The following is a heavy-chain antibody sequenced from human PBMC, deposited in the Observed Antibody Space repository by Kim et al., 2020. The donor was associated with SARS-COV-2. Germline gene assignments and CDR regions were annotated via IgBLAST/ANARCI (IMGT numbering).Heavy chain of an antibody. Sequence: GGSLRLSCAASGFTFSSYAMHWVRQAPGKGLEWVAVISYDGSNKYYADSVKGRFTISRDNSKNTLYLQMNSLRAEDTAVYYCAREYSSGWYYFDYWGQGTLVTVSS. CDR3: AREYSSGWYYFDY. D-gene: IGHD6-19*01. V-gene: IGHV3-30*04. J-gene: IGHJ4*02. CDR1: GFTFSSYA. CDR2: ISYDGSNK.